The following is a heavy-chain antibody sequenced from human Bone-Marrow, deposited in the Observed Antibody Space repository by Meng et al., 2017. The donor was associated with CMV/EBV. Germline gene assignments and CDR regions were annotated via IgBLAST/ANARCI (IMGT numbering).Heavy chain of an antibody. V-gene: IGHV2-5*02. CDR1: GFSLSTSGVG. D-gene: IGHD1-20*01. CDR2: IYWDDDK. J-gene: IGHJ5*02. Sequence: QIPLKESGPTLVKPTQNPTLTCTFSGFSLSTSGVGVGWIRQPPGKALEWLALIYWDDDKRYSPSLKSRLTITKDTSKNQVVLTMTNMDPVDTATYYCAHTEETYNWKGNNWFDPWGQGTLVTVSS. CDR3: AHTEETYNWKGNNWFDP.